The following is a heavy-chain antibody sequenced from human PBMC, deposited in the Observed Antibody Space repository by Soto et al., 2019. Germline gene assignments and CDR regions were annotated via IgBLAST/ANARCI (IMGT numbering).Heavy chain of an antibody. J-gene: IGHJ6*02. Sequence: QVQLVQSGAEVKKPGASVKVSCKASGYTFTGYYMHWVRQAPGQGLEWMGWINPNSGGTNYAQKFQGRVTMTRDTSISTAYMELSRLRSDDTAVYYCARVLGLFGVVIYYYGMDVWGQGTTVTVSS. CDR3: ARVLGLFGVVIYYYGMDV. CDR2: INPNSGGT. V-gene: IGHV1-2*02. D-gene: IGHD3-3*01. CDR1: GYTFTGYY.